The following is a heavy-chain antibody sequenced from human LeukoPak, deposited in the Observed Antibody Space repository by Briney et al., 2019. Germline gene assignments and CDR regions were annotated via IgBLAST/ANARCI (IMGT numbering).Heavy chain of an antibody. CDR1: GYSISSGYY. CDR3: ARDGARRGYSYRNWFDP. J-gene: IGHJ5*02. CDR2: IYQSGNT. D-gene: IGHD5-18*01. V-gene: IGHV4-38-2*02. Sequence: SETLSLTCTVSGYSISSGYYWGWIRQPPGKGLEWIGSIYQSGNTYYNPSLKSRVTISVDTSENQFSLKVRSVTAAGTAVYYCARDGARRGYSYRNWFDPWGQGTLVTVSS.